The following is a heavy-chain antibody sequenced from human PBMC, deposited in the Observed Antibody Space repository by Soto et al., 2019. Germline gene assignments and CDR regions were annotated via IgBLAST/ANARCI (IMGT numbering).Heavy chain of an antibody. CDR3: ARDSLMERPVFSIGYYYGMDV. D-gene: IGHD1-1*01. Sequence: SVTGSCKASGGTFSSYAISWVRQAPVQGLEWMGGIIPIFGTANYAQKFQGRVTITADESTSTAYMELSSLRSEDTAVYYCARDSLMERPVFSIGYYYGMDVWGQGTTVTVSS. CDR2: IIPIFGTA. CDR1: GGTFSSYA. J-gene: IGHJ6*02. V-gene: IGHV1-69*01.